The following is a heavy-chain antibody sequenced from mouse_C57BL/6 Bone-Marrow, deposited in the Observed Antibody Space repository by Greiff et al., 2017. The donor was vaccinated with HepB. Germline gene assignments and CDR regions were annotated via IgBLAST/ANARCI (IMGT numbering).Heavy chain of an antibody. CDR2: ISSGSSTI. J-gene: IGHJ1*03. Sequence: EVKLMESGGGLVKPGGSLKLSCAASGFTFSDYGMHWVRQAPEKGLEWVAYISSGSSTIYYADTVKGRFTISRDNAKNTLFLQMTSLRSEDTAMYYCAVLRWYFDVWGTGTTVTVSS. CDR1: GFTFSDYG. V-gene: IGHV5-17*01. CDR3: AVLRWYFDV. D-gene: IGHD1-1*01.